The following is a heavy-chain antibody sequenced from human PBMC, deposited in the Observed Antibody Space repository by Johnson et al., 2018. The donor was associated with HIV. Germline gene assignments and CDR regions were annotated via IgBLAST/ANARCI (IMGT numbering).Heavy chain of an antibody. CDR2: IGSAGDT. J-gene: IGHJ3*01. CDR1: AFTFSRFD. D-gene: IGHD2-8*02. Sequence: VQLVESGGGLVQPGGSLRLSCAASAFTFSRFDMHWVRQAAGKRLEWVPVIGSAGDTYNPGSVKGRITISRDNSKNTLELQMNSLRPEDTAVYYCAKLHCAGGVCDYYILYDAFDVWGQGTMVTVSS. CDR3: AKLHCAGGVCDYYILYDAFDV. V-gene: IGHV3-13*01.